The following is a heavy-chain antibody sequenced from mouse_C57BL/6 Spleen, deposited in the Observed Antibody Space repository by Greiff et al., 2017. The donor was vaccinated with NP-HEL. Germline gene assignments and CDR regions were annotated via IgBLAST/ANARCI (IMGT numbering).Heavy chain of an antibody. J-gene: IGHJ2*01. CDR3: ARWGGYGSSYYFDY. CDR1: GYTFTSYW. D-gene: IGHD1-1*01. Sequence: QVQLQQPGAELVMPGASVKLSCKASGYTFTSYWMHWVKQRPGQGLEWIGEIDPSDSYTNYNQKFKGKSTLTVDKSSSTAYMQLSSLTSEDSAVYYGARWGGYGSSYYFDYWGQGTTLTVSS. V-gene: IGHV1-69*01. CDR2: IDPSDSYT.